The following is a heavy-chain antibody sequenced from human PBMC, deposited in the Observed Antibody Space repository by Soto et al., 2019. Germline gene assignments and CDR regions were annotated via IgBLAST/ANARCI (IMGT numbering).Heavy chain of an antibody. Sequence: QVQLVESGGGVVQPGRSLRLSCVASGFTFSNFGMHWVRQAPGKGLEWVALTSFDGNKNYYAVSVKGRFTLSRDNYKNTLYPQMSSLRADDTALYFCAKDQKDYSGSGTYYVPYGIDVWGQGTTVTVSS. CDR2: TSFDGNKN. D-gene: IGHD3-10*01. CDR1: GFTFSNFG. V-gene: IGHV3-30*18. J-gene: IGHJ6*02. CDR3: AKDQKDYSGSGTYYVPYGIDV.